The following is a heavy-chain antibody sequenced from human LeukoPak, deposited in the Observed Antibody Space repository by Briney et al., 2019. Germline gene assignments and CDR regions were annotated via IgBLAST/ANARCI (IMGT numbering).Heavy chain of an antibody. V-gene: IGHV3-64D*06. D-gene: IGHD3-10*01. CDR1: GFTFSSYA. CDR3: VKEYAYYYGSGSYYNGGFGDY. J-gene: IGHJ4*02. CDR2: ISMNGGST. Sequence: GGSLRLSCSASGFTFSSYAMHWVRQAPGEGLEYVTSISMNGGSTYYADSVKGRFTISRDNSKNTLYLQMSSLRAEDTAVYYCVKEYAYYYGSGSYYNGGFGDYWGQGTLVTVSS.